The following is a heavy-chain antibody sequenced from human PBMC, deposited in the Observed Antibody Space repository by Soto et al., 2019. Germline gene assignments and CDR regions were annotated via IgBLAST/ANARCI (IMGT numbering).Heavy chain of an antibody. D-gene: IGHD2-21*02. Sequence: SETLSLTCRVSGGFVSSSSYSWGWIRQSPGKGLEWIGTMYSSENTYYNPSLKSRVTISVDTSKNQFSLKLSSVTAADTAVYYCARGWGLVFDYWGQGTLVTVSS. CDR3: ARGWGLVFDY. V-gene: IGHV4-39*07. J-gene: IGHJ4*02. CDR2: MYSSENT. CDR1: GGFVSSSSYS.